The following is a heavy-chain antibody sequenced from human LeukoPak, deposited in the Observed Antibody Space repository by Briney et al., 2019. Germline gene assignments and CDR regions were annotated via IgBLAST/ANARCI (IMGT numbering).Heavy chain of an antibody. V-gene: IGHV3-21*01. D-gene: IGHD3-10*01. CDR3: ARGPYGSGKFDP. Sequence: GGSLRLSCAASGFTFSSYSMNWVRQAPGKGLEWVSSISSSSSYIYYADSVKGRSTISRDNAKNSLYLQMNSLRAEDTAVYYCARGPYGSGKFDPWGQGTLVTVSS. CDR2: ISSSSSYI. CDR1: GFTFSSYS. J-gene: IGHJ5*02.